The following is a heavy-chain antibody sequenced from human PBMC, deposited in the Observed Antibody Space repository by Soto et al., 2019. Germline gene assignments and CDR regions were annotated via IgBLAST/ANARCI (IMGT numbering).Heavy chain of an antibody. Sequence: GGSLRLSCAASGFTFSSYAMSWVRQAPGKGLEWVSAISGSGGNTYYADSVKGRFTISRDNSKNTLYLQMNSLRAEDTAVYYCAKAYSSSWFDYFDYWGQGTLVPVSP. CDR2: ISGSGGNT. J-gene: IGHJ4*02. D-gene: IGHD6-13*01. V-gene: IGHV3-23*01. CDR1: GFTFSSYA. CDR3: AKAYSSSWFDYFDY.